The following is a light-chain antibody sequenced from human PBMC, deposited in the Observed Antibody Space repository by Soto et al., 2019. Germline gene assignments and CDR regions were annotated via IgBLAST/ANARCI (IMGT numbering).Light chain of an antibody. CDR1: QGISSF. V-gene: IGKV1-9*01. J-gene: IGKJ1*01. Sequence: DIQLTQSPSFLSASVGDRVTITCRASQGISSFLAWYQQRPGKAPKLLIFGASILQTGVPSRFSGSGSGTEFTLTINSLQPEDVATYSCQQFNAYPRTFGQGTKVEIK. CDR3: QQFNAYPRT. CDR2: GAS.